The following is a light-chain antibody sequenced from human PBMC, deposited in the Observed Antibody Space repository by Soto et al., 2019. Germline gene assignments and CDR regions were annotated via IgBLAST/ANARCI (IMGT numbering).Light chain of an antibody. J-gene: IGKJ4*01. CDR2: GAS. V-gene: IGKV3-15*01. CDR1: QSVSSN. Sequence: EIVMTQSPATLSVSPGERATLSCRASQSVSSNVAWYQQKPGQAPRLLIYGASIRATGIPARFSGSGSGTEFTLTISRLEYEDFAVYYCQQYNNWTITFGGGTKVEIK. CDR3: QQYNNWTIT.